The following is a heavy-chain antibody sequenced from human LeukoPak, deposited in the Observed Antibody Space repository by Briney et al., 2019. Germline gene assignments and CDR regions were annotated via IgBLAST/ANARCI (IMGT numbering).Heavy chain of an antibody. CDR3: ARFAAGGSYYYYMDV. J-gene: IGHJ6*03. D-gene: IGHD6-25*01. V-gene: IGHV3-48*01. CDR2: ISTSSTTI. CDR1: GFTFSSYA. Sequence: GGSLRLSCAASGFTFSSYAMNWVRQPPGKGLEWVANISTSSTTIYYADSVKGRFTISRDNAKNSLYLQMNSLRADDTAVYYCARFAAGGSYYYYMDVWGKGTTVTVSS.